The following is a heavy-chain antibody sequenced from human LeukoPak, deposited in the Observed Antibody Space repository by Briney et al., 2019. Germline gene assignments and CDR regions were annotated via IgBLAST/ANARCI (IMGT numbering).Heavy chain of an antibody. Sequence: SGGSLRLSCAASGFTFSSYAMHWIRQAPGEGLMWVSQISGDETYTNYADSVKGRYTISRDNAKNTLYLQMNSLRAEDTAIYYCVREDNAFNIWGQGTLVTVSS. V-gene: IGHV3-74*01. CDR2: ISGDETYT. CDR1: GFTFSSYA. J-gene: IGHJ3*02. CDR3: VREDNAFNI.